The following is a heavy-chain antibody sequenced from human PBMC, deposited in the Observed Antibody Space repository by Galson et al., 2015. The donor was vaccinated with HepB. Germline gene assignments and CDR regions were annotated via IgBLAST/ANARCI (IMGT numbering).Heavy chain of an antibody. J-gene: IGHJ6*02. CDR2: INPSGGST. V-gene: IGHV1-46*01. CDR1: GYTFTSYY. CDR3: ARARGGDYDFWSGWVLRHGMDV. Sequence: SVKVSCKASGYTFTSYYMHWVRQAPGQGLEWMGIINPSGGSTSYAQKFQGRVTMTRDTSPSTVYMELSSLRSEDTAVYYCARARGGDYDFWSGWVLRHGMDVWGQGTTVTVSS. D-gene: IGHD3-3*01.